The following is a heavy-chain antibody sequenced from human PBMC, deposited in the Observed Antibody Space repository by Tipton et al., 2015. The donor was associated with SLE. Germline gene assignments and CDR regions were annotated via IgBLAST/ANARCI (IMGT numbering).Heavy chain of an antibody. CDR2: ISPHTGDT. CDR3: ARDRGSYRNFVDY. Sequence: QLVQSGAEVKKPGASVKVSCKASGFTFSSHGINWVRQAPGQGLEWMGWISPHTGDTRYAQKLQGRVTMTTDTPTSTAYMEMRRLRSDDTAVYYCARDRGSYRNFVDYWGQGTLVTVSS. V-gene: IGHV1-18*01. D-gene: IGHD3-16*01. J-gene: IGHJ4*02. CDR1: GFTFSSHG.